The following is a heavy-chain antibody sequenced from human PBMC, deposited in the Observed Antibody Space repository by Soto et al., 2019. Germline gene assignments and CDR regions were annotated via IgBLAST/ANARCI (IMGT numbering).Heavy chain of an antibody. Sequence: GGSLRLSCAASGFTFSSYAMSWVRQAPGKGLEWVSAISGSGGSTYYADSVKGRFTISRDNSKNTLYLQMNSLRAEDTAVYYCAKDRTYYDFWSGYWPDYYYYYGMDVWGQGTTVTVSS. CDR3: AKDRTYYDFWSGYWPDYYYYYGMDV. D-gene: IGHD3-3*01. CDR2: ISGSGGST. J-gene: IGHJ6*02. CDR1: GFTFSSYA. V-gene: IGHV3-23*01.